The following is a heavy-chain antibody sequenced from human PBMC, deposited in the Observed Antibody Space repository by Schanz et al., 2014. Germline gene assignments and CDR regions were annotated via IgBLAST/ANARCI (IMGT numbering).Heavy chain of an antibody. D-gene: IGHD3-9*01. CDR3: AKAEYDILTDSYSRLDP. CDR2: ISAYNGNT. V-gene: IGHV1-18*01. Sequence: QVQLVQSGAEVKKPGASVKVSCEASGYTFTSYGISWVRQAPGQGLEWMGWISAYNGNTKYPQKLQGRVTMTTDTSTSTAYMELRSLRSDDTAVYYCAKAEYDILTDSYSRLDPWGQGTLVTVSS. CDR1: GYTFTSYG. J-gene: IGHJ5*02.